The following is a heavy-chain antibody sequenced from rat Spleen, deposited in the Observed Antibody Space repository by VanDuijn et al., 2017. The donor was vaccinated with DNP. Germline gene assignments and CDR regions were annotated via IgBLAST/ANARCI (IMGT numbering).Heavy chain of an antibody. V-gene: IGHV1-43*01. CDR1: GYTFTSYF. CDR2: VNTGSGGS. CDR3: TRGITGIIPFGY. J-gene: IGHJ3*01. Sequence: QVQLQQSGAELARPGSSVMISCKASGYTFTSYFITWIKQTTGQGLEYIGYVNTGSGGSRLNEKFKGKATLTVDKSSSTAFIQLSSLTPDDSAVYYCTRGITGIIPFGYWGQGTLVTVSS. D-gene: IGHD4-3*01.